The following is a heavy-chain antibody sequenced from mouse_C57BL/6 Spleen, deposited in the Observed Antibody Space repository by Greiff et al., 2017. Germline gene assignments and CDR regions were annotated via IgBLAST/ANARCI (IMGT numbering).Heavy chain of an antibody. CDR2: INPSNGGP. CDR1: GYTFTSYW. D-gene: IGHD1-1*01. J-gene: IGHJ3*01. CDR3: ARKDGSSLPFAY. Sequence: VQLQQPGTELVKPGASVKLSCKASGYTFTSYWMHWVKQRPGQGLEWIGNINPSNGGPNYNEKFKSKATLTVDKSSSTAYMQLSSLTSEDSAVYYCARKDGSSLPFAYWGQGTLVTVSA. V-gene: IGHV1-53*01.